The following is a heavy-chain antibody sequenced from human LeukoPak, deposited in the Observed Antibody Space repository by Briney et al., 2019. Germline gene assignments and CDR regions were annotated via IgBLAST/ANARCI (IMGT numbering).Heavy chain of an antibody. D-gene: IGHD3-3*01. V-gene: IGHV4-61*02. CDR1: GGSISSGDYY. Sequence: SQTLSLTCTVSGGSISSGDYYWSWIRQPPGKGLEWIGRVYTSGSTNYNPSLKSRVTMSVDTSKNQFSLKLSSVTVADTAVYYCARDRTIFGARGDWFDPWGQGTLVTVSS. CDR3: ARDRTIFGARGDWFDP. CDR2: VYTSGST. J-gene: IGHJ5*02.